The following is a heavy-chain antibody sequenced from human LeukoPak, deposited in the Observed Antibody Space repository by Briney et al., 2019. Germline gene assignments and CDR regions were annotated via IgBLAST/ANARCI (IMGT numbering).Heavy chain of an antibody. CDR3: ARDTVIATLDY. CDR1: GFTFSSYG. CDR2: ITGSGGST. J-gene: IGHJ4*02. D-gene: IGHD4-17*01. V-gene: IGHV3-23*01. Sequence: GGSLRLSCVASGFTFSSYGMNWVRQAPGKGLEWVSAITGSGGSTEYADSVKGRFTISRDNSKNTLYLQMNSLRADDTAVYYCARDTVIATLDYWGQGTLVTVSS.